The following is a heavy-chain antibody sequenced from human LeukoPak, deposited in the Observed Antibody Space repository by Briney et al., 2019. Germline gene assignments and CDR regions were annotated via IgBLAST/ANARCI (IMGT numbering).Heavy chain of an antibody. CDR3: ARAQWPAAIILFDY. CDR1: GYSFSNYW. D-gene: IGHD2-2*01. Sequence: GESLKISCEASGYSFSNYWIGWVRQMPGKGLEWMGIIYPGDSDTRYSPSFQGQVTISADKSISTAYLQWSSLKASDTAMYYCARAQWPAAIILFDYWGQGTLVTVSS. CDR2: IYPGDSDT. J-gene: IGHJ4*02. V-gene: IGHV5-51*01.